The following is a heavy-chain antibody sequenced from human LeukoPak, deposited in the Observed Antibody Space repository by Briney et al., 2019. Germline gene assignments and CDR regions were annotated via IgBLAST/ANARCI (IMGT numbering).Heavy chain of an antibody. CDR1: GGTFSSYA. D-gene: IGHD5-12*01. Sequence: SVTVSCKASGGTFSSYAISWVRQAPGQGLEWMGGIIPIFGTANYAQKFQGRVTITADESTSTAYMELSSLRSEDTAVYYCARRVLRRGYSGYGGLDYWGQGTLVTVSS. CDR2: IIPIFGTA. J-gene: IGHJ4*02. V-gene: IGHV1-69*13. CDR3: ARRVLRRGYSGYGGLDY.